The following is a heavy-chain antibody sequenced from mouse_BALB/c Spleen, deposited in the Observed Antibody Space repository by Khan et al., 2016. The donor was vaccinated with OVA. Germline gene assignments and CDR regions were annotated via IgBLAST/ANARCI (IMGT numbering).Heavy chain of an antibody. V-gene: IGHV1-7*01. CDR1: GYTFTTYW. Sequence: VQLQQSGAERAKPGASVKISCKASGYTFTTYWMLWVKKRPGRGLEWIGYINPTSGYTDYNEKFKDRATLSADKSSSTAYMQLSSLTSEDSAVYYCTRDRIDYWGQGTTLTVSS. CDR2: INPTSGYT. J-gene: IGHJ2*01. CDR3: TRDRIDY.